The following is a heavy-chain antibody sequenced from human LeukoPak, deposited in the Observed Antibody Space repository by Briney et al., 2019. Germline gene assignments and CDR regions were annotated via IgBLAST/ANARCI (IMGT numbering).Heavy chain of an antibody. CDR1: GFTFSSYA. Sequence: GGSLRLSCAASGFTFSSYAMSWVRQAPGKGLEWVSAISGSGGSTYYADSVKGRFTISRDNSKNTLYLQMNSLRAEDTAVYYCAKDGASQLYPYYFDYWGQGTLVTVSS. CDR2: ISGSGGST. V-gene: IGHV3-23*01. D-gene: IGHD2-2*01. CDR3: AKDGASQLYPYYFDY. J-gene: IGHJ4*02.